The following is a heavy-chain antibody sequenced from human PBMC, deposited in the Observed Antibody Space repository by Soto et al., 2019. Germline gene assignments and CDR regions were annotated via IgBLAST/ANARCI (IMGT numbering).Heavy chain of an antibody. CDR2: ISGSGGST. Sequence: GGSLRLSCAASGFTFSSYAMSWVRQAPGKGLEWVSAISGSGGSTYYADSVKGRFTISRDNSKNTLYLQMNSLRAEDTAVYYFVKDRVDIVATKFDYWGQGTLVTVSS. J-gene: IGHJ4*02. CDR3: VKDRVDIVATKFDY. CDR1: GFTFSSYA. D-gene: IGHD5-12*01. V-gene: IGHV3-23*01.